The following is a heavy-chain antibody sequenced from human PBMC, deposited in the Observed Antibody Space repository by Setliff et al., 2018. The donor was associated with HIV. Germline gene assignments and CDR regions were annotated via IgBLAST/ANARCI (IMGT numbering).Heavy chain of an antibody. CDR1: GGTFSSYP. J-gene: IGHJ5*02. CDR3: ARDGEYYYDSSGPVFDP. D-gene: IGHD3-22*01. CDR2: IIPIFGTT. V-gene: IGHV1-69*13. Sequence: ASVKVSCKASGGTFSSYPISWVRQAPGQGLEWMGGIIPIFGTTHYAQKFQGRVTVTADESTSTAYMQLSSLRSDDTAVYYCARDGEYYYDSSGPVFDPWGQGTQVTVSS.